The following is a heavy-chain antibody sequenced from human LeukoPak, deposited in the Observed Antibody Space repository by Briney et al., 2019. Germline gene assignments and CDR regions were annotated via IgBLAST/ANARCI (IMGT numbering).Heavy chain of an antibody. V-gene: IGHV3-48*03. Sequence: GGSLRLSCAASGFTFSSYEMNWVRQAPGKGLEWVSYISSSGSTIYYADSVKGRFAISRDKAKNSLYLQMNSLRAEDTAVYYCAELGITMIGGVWGKGTTVTISS. J-gene: IGHJ6*04. CDR1: GFTFSSYE. D-gene: IGHD3-10*02. CDR3: AELGITMIGGV. CDR2: ISSSGSTI.